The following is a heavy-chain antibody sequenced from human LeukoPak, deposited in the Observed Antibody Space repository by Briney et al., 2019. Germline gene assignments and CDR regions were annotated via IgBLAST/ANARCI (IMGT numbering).Heavy chain of an antibody. CDR1: GYTFTGYY. V-gene: IGHV1-2*02. CDR3: ARDPYYYDSRPSYYFDY. CDR2: INPNGGGT. Sequence: ASVKVSCKASGYTFTGYYMHWVRQAPGQGLEWMGWINPNGGGTNYAQKFQGRVTMTRDTSISTAYMELSRLRSDDTAVYYCARDPYYYDSRPSYYFDYWGQGTLVTVSS. D-gene: IGHD3-22*01. J-gene: IGHJ4*02.